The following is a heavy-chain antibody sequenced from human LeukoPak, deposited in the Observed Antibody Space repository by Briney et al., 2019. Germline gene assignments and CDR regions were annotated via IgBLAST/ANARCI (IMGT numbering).Heavy chain of an antibody. CDR2: VNPDSGNT. V-gene: IGHV1-8*01. Sequence: GASVKVSCKASGYTFTTYDINRVRQATGQGLEWMGWVNPDSGNTGYAQKFQGRVTMTRNTSISTAYMELSSLRSDDTAVYYCARADYDYVWGSYRLPDPWGQGTLVTVSS. CDR3: ARADYDYVWGSYRLPDP. D-gene: IGHD3-16*02. J-gene: IGHJ5*02. CDR1: GYTFTTYD.